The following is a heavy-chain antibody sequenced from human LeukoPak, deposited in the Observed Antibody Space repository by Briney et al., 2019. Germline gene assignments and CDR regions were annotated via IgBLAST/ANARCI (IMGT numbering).Heavy chain of an antibody. CDR3: ARGEVDTAMVGFYYYYGMDV. Sequence: PSETLSLTCAVYGGSFSGYYWSWIRQPPGKGLEWIGKINHSGSPNYNPSLKSRVTISVDTSKNQFSLKLSSVTAADTAVYYCARGEVDTAMVGFYYYYGMDVWGQGTTVTVSS. D-gene: IGHD5-18*01. J-gene: IGHJ6*02. CDR1: GGSFSGYY. CDR2: INHSGSP. V-gene: IGHV4-34*01.